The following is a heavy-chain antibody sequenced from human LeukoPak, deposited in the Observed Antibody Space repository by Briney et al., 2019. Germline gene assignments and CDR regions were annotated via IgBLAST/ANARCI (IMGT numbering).Heavy chain of an antibody. V-gene: IGHV3-21*06. CDR3: ARGRPTDASRVFVVQ. Sequence: GGSLRLSCAGSGFTFGSYSMTWVRQAPGKGLEWVSSMSSGSTYIYYADSVRGRFTISRDNAKSSLYLLMNSLRVDDTGVYYCARGRPTDASRVFVVQWGQGTLVTVSS. J-gene: IGHJ4*02. CDR2: MSSGSTYI. CDR1: GFTFGSYS. D-gene: IGHD2-15*01.